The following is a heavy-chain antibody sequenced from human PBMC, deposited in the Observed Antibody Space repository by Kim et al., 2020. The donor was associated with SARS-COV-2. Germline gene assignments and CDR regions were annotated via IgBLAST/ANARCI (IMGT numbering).Heavy chain of an antibody. CDR2: IWYDGSNK. V-gene: IGHV3-33*08. CDR1: GFTFSSYG. D-gene: IGHD3-22*01. Sequence: GGSLRLSCAASGFTFSSYGMHWVRQAPGKGLEWVAVIWYDGSNKYYADSVKGRFTTSRDNSKNTLYLQMNSLRAEDTAVYYCARGAEDYYDSSGYYYYGMDVWGQGTTVTVSS. J-gene: IGHJ6*02. CDR3: ARGAEDYYDSSGYYYYGMDV.